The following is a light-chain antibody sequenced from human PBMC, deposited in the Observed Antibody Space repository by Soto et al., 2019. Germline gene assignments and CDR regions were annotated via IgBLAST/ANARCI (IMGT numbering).Light chain of an antibody. Sequence: IVLTQSPGTLSLSPGERATLSCRASQTGSNSYLAWYQHKSGQANRLLIYGVYTRASGIPDRFSGRGSGTEFTLTITRLEPEESAVYFCQNYGYSQWTFGQGTKVDIK. CDR1: QTGSNSY. V-gene: IGKV3-20*01. CDR3: QNYGYSQWT. CDR2: GVY. J-gene: IGKJ1*01.